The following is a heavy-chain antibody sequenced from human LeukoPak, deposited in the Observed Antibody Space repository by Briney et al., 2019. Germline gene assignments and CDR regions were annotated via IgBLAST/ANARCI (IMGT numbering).Heavy chain of an antibody. J-gene: IGHJ4*02. Sequence: ASETLSLTCTVSGGSLSGYYWGWIRQPAGKGLEWIGRIYTSGSTNYNPSLESRVTMSVDTSKNQFSLTLSSVTAADTAFYYCARGGQEELPHYFDYWGQGTLVTVSS. D-gene: IGHD1-26*01. CDR2: IYTSGST. CDR3: ARGGQEELPHYFDY. V-gene: IGHV4-4*07. CDR1: GGSLSGYY.